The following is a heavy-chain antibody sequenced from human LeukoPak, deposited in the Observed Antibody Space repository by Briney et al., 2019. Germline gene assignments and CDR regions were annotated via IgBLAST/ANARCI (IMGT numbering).Heavy chain of an antibody. Sequence: SETLSLTCTVSGGSISSTNYFWDWIRQPPGGGLEWVGGNFYAENTYYNQSLNTIVTITSATSNNQLPLTLTSVTAADTATYYGARHSDRGRDTSKEFDSWGQGHLAMVSS. CDR3: ARHSDRGRDTSKEFDS. V-gene: IGHV4-39*01. CDR1: GGSISSTNYF. CDR2: NFYAENT. J-gene: IGHJ5*01. D-gene: IGHD5-18*01.